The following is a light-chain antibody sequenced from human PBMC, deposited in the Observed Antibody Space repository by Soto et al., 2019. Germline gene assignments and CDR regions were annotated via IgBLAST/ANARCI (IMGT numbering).Light chain of an antibody. CDR1: QSIRNY. CDR2: AAS. CDR3: LHTSPPFT. J-gene: IGKJ4*01. V-gene: IGKV1-39*01. Sequence: DIQMTQSPSSLSASVGDRVTITCRASQSIRNYLSWYHHKPGIAPKLLIYAASTLQIGVPSRFSGSGSGTDFTLTISGLQFEDFATYYCLHTSPPFTFGGGTKVEIK.